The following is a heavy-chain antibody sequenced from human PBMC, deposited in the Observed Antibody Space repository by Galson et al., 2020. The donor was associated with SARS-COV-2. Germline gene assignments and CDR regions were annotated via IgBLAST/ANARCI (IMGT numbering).Heavy chain of an antibody. CDR1: GFTFSSYG. Sequence: QLGESLKISCAASGFTFSSYGMHWVRQAPGKGLEWVAVIWYDGSNKYYADSVKGRFTISRDNSKNTLYLQMNSLRAEDTAVYYCARDMSPPYYDILTGYYHPVTGAFDYWGQGTLVTVSS. D-gene: IGHD3-9*01. J-gene: IGHJ4*02. CDR2: IWYDGSNK. CDR3: ARDMSPPYYDILTGYYHPVTGAFDY. V-gene: IGHV3-33*01.